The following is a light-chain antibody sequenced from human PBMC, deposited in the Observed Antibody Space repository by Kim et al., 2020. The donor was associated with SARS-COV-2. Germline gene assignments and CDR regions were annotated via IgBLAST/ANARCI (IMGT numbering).Light chain of an antibody. Sequence: ASVGDRVTITGRASQDIRNDLGWYQQNPGRAPKRLIDGASSLQSGVQSRFSGSASGTEFPLTISSVQPEDFATYFCLQHSTYPITFGQGTRLEIK. CDR2: GAS. J-gene: IGKJ5*01. CDR3: LQHSTYPIT. CDR1: QDIRND. V-gene: IGKV1-17*01.